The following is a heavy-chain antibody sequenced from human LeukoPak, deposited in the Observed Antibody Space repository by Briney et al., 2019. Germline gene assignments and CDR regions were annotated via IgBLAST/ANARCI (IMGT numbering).Heavy chain of an antibody. Sequence: ASVNVSCKASGYTFTGYYMHWVRQAPGQGLEWMGWINPNSGGTNYAQKFQGRVTMTRDTSISTAYMELSRLRSDDTAVYYCARYCSSTSCPRDAFDIWGQGTMVTVSS. CDR2: INPNSGGT. J-gene: IGHJ3*02. V-gene: IGHV1-2*02. CDR3: ARYCSSTSCPRDAFDI. D-gene: IGHD2-2*01. CDR1: GYTFTGYY.